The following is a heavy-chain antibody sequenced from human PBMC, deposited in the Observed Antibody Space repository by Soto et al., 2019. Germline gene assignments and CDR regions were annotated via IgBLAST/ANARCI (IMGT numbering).Heavy chain of an antibody. CDR3: ARDREYYYDSSGNYYYHYGMDV. J-gene: IGHJ6*02. D-gene: IGHD3-22*01. CDR1: GYTFTNYG. V-gene: IGHV1-18*04. Sequence: SVKVSCKASGYTFTNYGISWVRQAPGQGLEWMVWISGYNGNTKYAQKFQGRVTMTTDTPTNTAYMELRSLRSDDTAVYYCARDREYYYDSSGNYYYHYGMDVWGQGTTVTVSS. CDR2: ISGYNGNT.